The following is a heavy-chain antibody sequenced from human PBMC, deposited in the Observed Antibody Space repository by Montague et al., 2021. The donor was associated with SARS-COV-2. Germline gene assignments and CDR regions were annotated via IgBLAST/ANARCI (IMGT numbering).Heavy chain of an antibody. CDR3: ARLGLQLLGGHYFDY. CDR2: IYYSGST. J-gene: IGHJ4*02. D-gene: IGHD5-24*01. V-gene: IGHV4-59*08. CDR1: GGSISSYY. Sequence: SETLSLTCTVSGGSISSYYWSWIRQPPGKGLEWIGYIYYSGSTNXXPSLKSRVTTSVDTSKNQFSLKLSSVTAADTAVYYCARLGLQLLGGHYFDYWGQGTRVTVSS.